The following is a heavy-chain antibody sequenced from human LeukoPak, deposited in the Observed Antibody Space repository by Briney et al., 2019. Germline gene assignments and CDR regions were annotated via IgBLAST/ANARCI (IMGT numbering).Heavy chain of an antibody. CDR3: ARDRRMRVRGYGKTGTTALDY. CDR2: VSGSGDSR. CDR1: GFTFSSYD. V-gene: IGHV3-23*01. Sequence: GGSLRLSCAASGFTFSSYDMSWVRQAPGKELEWVSGVSGSGDSRNYADSVKGRFTISRDNSEKTLYLQMNSLRAEDTAVYYCARDRRMRVRGYGKTGTTALDYWGQGTLVTVSS. J-gene: IGHJ4*02. D-gene: IGHD1-7*01.